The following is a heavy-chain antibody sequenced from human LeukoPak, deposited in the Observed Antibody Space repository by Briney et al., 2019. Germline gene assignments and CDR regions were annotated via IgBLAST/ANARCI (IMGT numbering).Heavy chain of an antibody. CDR2: IYPSDSDT. CDR1: GYTFTNYW. V-gene: IGHV5-51*01. J-gene: IGHJ4*02. Sequence: PGESLKISCKGSGYTFTNYWIGWVRQMPGKGLEWMGIIYPSDSDTRYSPSFQGQVTISADKSLNTAYLQWSSLKASDTAMYYCARPSTVTTGFDYWGQETLVTVSS. CDR3: ARPSTVTTGFDY. D-gene: IGHD4-17*01.